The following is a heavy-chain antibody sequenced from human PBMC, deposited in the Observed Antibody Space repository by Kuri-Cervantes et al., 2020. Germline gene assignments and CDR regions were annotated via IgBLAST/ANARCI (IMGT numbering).Heavy chain of an antibody. Sequence: ETLSLTCAASGFTFSSYAMSWVRQAPGKGLEWVSVIYSGGSTYYADSVKGRFTISRDNSKNTLYLQMNSLRAEDTAVYYCARDHSSGCLDYWGQGTLVTVSS. CDR1: GFTFSSYA. D-gene: IGHD6-19*01. CDR2: IYSGGST. J-gene: IGHJ4*02. CDR3: ARDHSSGCLDY. V-gene: IGHV3-53*01.